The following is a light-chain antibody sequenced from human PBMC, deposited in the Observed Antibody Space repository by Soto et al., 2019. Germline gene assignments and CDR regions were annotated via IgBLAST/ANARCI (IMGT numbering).Light chain of an antibody. CDR1: QSISTW. J-gene: IGKJ4*01. CDR2: KAS. Sequence: DIQMTQSPYTLSASVGDRVTITCRASQSISTWLAWYQQKPGKAPKLLIYKASSLESGVSSRFSGSGSGTQFTLTISSLQPDDFAPYYFHQYNSYSLLTFGGGTKVQIK. V-gene: IGKV1-5*03. CDR3: HQYNSYSLLT.